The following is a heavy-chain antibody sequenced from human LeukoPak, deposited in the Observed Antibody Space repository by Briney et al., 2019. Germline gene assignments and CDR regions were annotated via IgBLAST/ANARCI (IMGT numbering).Heavy chain of an antibody. CDR3: ARVGMTAIRRDY. CDR1: GGSISSGGYY. J-gene: IGHJ4*02. D-gene: IGHD1-14*01. CDR2: IYYSGST. V-gene: IGHV4-31*03. Sequence: SQTLSLTCTVSGGSISSGGYYWSWIRQPPGKGLEWIGYIYYSGSTYYNPSLKSRVTISVDTSKNQFSLKLSSVTAADTAVYYCARVGMTAIRRDYWGQGTLVTVSS.